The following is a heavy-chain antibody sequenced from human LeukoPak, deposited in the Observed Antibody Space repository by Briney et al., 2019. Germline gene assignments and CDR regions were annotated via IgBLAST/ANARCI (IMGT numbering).Heavy chain of an antibody. CDR3: ARGLGYCSGGSCSRRFDY. CDR2: IYYSGST. D-gene: IGHD2-15*01. J-gene: IGHJ4*02. V-gene: IGHV4-61*01. Sequence: SETLSLTCTVSGGSVSSGSYYWSWIRQPPGKGLEWIGYIYYSGSTNYNPSLKSRVTISVDTSKNQFSLKLSSVTAADTAVYYCARGLGYCSGGSCSRRFDYWGQGTLVTVSS. CDR1: GGSVSSGSYY.